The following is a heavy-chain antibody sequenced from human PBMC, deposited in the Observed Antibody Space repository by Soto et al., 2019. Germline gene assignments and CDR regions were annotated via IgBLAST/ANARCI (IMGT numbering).Heavy chain of an antibody. CDR3: ARDRVDIVAIPVGHGMDV. CDR1: GGSISSGDYY. Sequence: PSETLSLTCTVSGGSISSGDYYWSWIRQPPGKGLEWIGYIYYSGSTYYNPSLKSRVTISVGTSKNQFSLKLSSVTAADTAVYYCARDRVDIVAIPVGHGMDVWGQGTTVTVSS. V-gene: IGHV4-30-4*01. CDR2: IYYSGST. D-gene: IGHD5-12*01. J-gene: IGHJ6*02.